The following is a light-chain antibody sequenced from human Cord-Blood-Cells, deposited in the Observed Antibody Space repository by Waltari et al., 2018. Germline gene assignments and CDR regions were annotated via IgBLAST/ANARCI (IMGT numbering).Light chain of an antibody. V-gene: IGKV3-20*01. J-gene: IGKJ2*03. Sequence: EIVLTQSPGTLSLSPGERATLSCRASQSVSSSYLAWYQQKPGQAPRLLIYGASSRATGIPDRVSGSGSGTDFTLTISRLEPEDFAVYYCQQYGSSHRSFGQGTKLEIK. CDR3: QQYGSSHRS. CDR1: QSVSSSY. CDR2: GAS.